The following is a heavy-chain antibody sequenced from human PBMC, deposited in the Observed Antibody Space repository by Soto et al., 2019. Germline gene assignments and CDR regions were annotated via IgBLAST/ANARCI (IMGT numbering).Heavy chain of an antibody. D-gene: IGHD3-10*01. Sequence: SETLSLTCTVSGGSISSGGYYWSWIRQRPGKGLEWIGYIYYSGSTYYNPSLKSRVTISVDTSKNQFSLKLSSVTAADTAVYYCARDLGDYYGSGSPLNWFDPWGQGTLVTVSS. CDR1: GGSISSGGYY. CDR3: ARDLGDYYGSGSPLNWFDP. J-gene: IGHJ5*02. CDR2: IYYSGST. V-gene: IGHV4-31*03.